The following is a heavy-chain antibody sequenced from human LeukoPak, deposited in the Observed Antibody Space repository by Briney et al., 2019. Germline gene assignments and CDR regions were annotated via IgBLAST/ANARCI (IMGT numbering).Heavy chain of an antibody. D-gene: IGHD2-15*01. V-gene: IGHV3-11*05. CDR3: AKEGPYCSGGSCLMGFDY. J-gene: IGHJ4*02. CDR1: GFTFSDYY. Sequence: PGGSLRLSCAATGFTFSDYYMSLIRQAPGKGLEWVSDISSSSRYENYADSVKGRFTISRDNSKNTLYLQMNSLRAEDTAVYYCAKEGPYCSGGSCLMGFDYWGQGPLVTVSS. CDR2: ISSSSRYE.